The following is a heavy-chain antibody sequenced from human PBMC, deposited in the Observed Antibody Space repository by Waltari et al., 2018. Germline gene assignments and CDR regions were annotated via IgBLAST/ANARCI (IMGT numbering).Heavy chain of an antibody. V-gene: IGHV3-53*02. CDR2: IDSGGST. CDR3: ARSNWEPHFDY. J-gene: IGHJ4*02. CDR1: GFTVSSNY. Sequence: EVQLVETGGGLIQPGGSLRLSCAASGFTVSSNYMSWVRQAPGKGLEWVSVIDSGGSTYYADSVKGRFTISRDNSKNTLYLQMNSLRAEDTAVYYCARSNWEPHFDYWGQGTLVTVSS. D-gene: IGHD1-1*01.